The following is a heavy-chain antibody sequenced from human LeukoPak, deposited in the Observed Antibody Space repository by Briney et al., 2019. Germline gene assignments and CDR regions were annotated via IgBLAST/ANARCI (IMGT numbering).Heavy chain of an antibody. CDR2: ISGSGGST. CDR3: AKDRRSHSSSWYEDY. V-gene: IGHV3-23*01. J-gene: IGHJ4*02. CDR1: GFTFDDYA. D-gene: IGHD6-13*01. Sequence: GRSLRLSCAASGFTFDDYAMSWVRQAPGKGLEWVSAISGSGGSTYYADSVKGRFTISRDNSKNTLYLQMNSLRAEDTAVYYCAKDRRSHSSSWYEDYWGQGTLVTVSS.